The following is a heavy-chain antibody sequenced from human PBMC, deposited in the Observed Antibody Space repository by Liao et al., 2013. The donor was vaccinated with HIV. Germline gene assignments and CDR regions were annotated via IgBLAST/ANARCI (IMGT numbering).Heavy chain of an antibody. Sequence: QVQQQQWAARLLKPSETLTLTCDVYGESFSGQRWSWVRQPPGKVMEWIGEINHSGSTDYNPSLKSRVTISGDISLRLTSVNAADTAVYYCAKVRQWLASGGEAFDIWGHGTMVIVSS. CDR3: AKVRQWLASGGEAFDI. J-gene: IGHJ3*02. CDR1: GESFSGQR. D-gene: IGHD6-19*01. CDR2: INHSGST. V-gene: IGHV4-34*02.